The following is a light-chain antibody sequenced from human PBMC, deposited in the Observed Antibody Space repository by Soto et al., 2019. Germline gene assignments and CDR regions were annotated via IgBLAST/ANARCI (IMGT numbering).Light chain of an antibody. J-gene: IGKJ4*01. V-gene: IGKV2-40*01. CDR2: TVS. CDR3: MQRIRFPLT. CDR1: QRRLDSDDGITY. Sequence: DFVMTQNPVSLSVAPGEPASISCRSSQRRLDSDDGITYLDWFLQKPGQSPQLLIYTVSYRASGVPDRFSGSGSGTDFTLKISRVEAEDVGVYYCMQRIRFPLTFGGGTKVDIK.